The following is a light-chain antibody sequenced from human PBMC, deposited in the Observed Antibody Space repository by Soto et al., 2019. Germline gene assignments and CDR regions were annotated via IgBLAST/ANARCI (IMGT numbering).Light chain of an antibody. V-gene: IGLV2-8*01. CDR3: SSYAGNNNYV. CDR2: EVT. CDR1: SSDIGDYNY. J-gene: IGLJ1*01. Sequence: QSALTQPPSASGSPGQSVAFSCTRTSSDIGDYNYVSWYQQHPGKAPKLMIYEVTRRPSGVPDRFSGSKSGNTASLTVSGLQADDEADYYCSSYAGNNNYVFGTGTKATVL.